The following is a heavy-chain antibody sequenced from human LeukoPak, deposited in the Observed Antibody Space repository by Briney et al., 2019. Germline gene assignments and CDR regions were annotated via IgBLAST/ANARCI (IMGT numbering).Heavy chain of an antibody. CDR1: GGSISSYY. CDR2: IYTSGST. J-gene: IGHJ4*02. CDR3: ARVDLYGTIDY. Sequence: SETLSLTCTVSGGSISSYYWSWIRRPAGKGLEWIGRIYTSGSTNYNPSLKSRVTMSVDTSKNQFSLKLSSVTAADTAVHYCARVDLYGTIDYWGQGTLVTISS. D-gene: IGHD2-8*01. V-gene: IGHV4-4*07.